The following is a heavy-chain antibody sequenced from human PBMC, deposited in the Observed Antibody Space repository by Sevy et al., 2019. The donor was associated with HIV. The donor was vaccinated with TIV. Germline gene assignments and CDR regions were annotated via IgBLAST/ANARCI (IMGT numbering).Heavy chain of an antibody. CDR3: AGENAWGRGYS. CDR1: GGSITSLY. D-gene: IGHD1-26*01. J-gene: IGHJ4*02. CDR2: IYYNGHI. V-gene: IGHV4-59*11. Sequence: SETLSLTCTVSGGSITSLYWNWIRQPPGKGLEWIANIYYNGHINYNPSLKSGVTLSLDTSKNQFSLRLSSVTAADTAMYYCAGENAWGRGYSWGQGTLVTRLL.